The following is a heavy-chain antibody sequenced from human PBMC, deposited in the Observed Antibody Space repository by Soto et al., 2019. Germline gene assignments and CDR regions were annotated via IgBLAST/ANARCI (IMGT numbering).Heavy chain of an antibody. Sequence: GASVKVSCKASGYTFTSYGISWVRQAPGQGLEWMGWISAYNGNTNYAQKLQGRVTMTTDTSTSTAYMELRSLRSDDTAVYYCARSLRHVLRYFDWSTPSSTFDPWGQGTLVTLS. CDR2: ISAYNGNT. J-gene: IGHJ5*02. CDR3: ARSLRHVLRYFDWSTPSSTFDP. D-gene: IGHD3-9*01. CDR1: GYTFTSYG. V-gene: IGHV1-18*01.